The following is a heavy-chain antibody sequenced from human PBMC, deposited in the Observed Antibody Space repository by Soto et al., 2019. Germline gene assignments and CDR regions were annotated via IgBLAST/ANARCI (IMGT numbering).Heavy chain of an antibody. V-gene: IGHV3-23*01. D-gene: IGHD4-17*01. Sequence: EVQLLESGGGLVQPGGSLRLSCAVSGFTFSSYAMSWVRQAPGKGPEWVSSISGAGGVTHYADSVRGRFTISRDNSKNTLYLQMNSLRAEDTAVYYCAKDKSRGLTVTPDYWRQGTLVTVSS. CDR2: ISGAGGVT. J-gene: IGHJ4*02. CDR3: AKDKSRGLTVTPDY. CDR1: GFTFSSYA.